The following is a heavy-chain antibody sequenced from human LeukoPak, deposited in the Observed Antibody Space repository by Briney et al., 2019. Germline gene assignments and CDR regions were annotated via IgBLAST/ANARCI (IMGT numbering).Heavy chain of an antibody. CDR2: IIPIFDTA. V-gene: IGHV1-69*13. CDR1: GGTFSSYA. D-gene: IGHD1-26*01. J-gene: IGHJ1*01. CDR3: ARGGGVAGSYGAEYFQH. Sequence: ASVKVSCKASGGTFSSYAISWVRQAPGQGLEWMGGIIPIFDTANYAQKFQGRVTITADESTSTAYMELSSLKSEDTAVYYCARGGGVAGSYGAEYFQHWGQGTLVTVSS.